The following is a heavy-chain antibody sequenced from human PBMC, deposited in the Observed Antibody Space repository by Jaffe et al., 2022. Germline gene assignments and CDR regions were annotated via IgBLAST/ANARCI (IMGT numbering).Heavy chain of an antibody. J-gene: IGHJ4*02. Sequence: EVQLLESGGGLVQPGGSLRLSCAASGFTFSSYAMSWVRQAPGKGLEWVSAISGSGGSTYYADSVKGRFTISRDNSKNTLYLQMNSLRAEDTAVYYCAKGAGDYDFWSGYVDYWGQGTLVTVSS. CDR2: ISGSGGST. CDR1: GFTFSSYA. V-gene: IGHV3-23*01. CDR3: AKGAGDYDFWSGYVDY. D-gene: IGHD3-3*01.